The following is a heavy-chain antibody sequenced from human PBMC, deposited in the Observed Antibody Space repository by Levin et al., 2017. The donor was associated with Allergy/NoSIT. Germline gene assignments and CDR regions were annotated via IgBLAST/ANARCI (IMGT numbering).Heavy chain of an antibody. CDR2: IWSSTSGI. D-gene: IGHD3-16*01. Sequence: PGGSLRLSCAASGFTFSDYSLNWVRQAPGKGLEWVSHIWSSTSGIYYADSVKGRFTISRDNAKNSLYLQMNSLRDEDTAVYYCARDKDYAFDYWGQGILVTVSS. V-gene: IGHV3-48*02. J-gene: IGHJ4*02. CDR1: GFTFSDYS. CDR3: ARDKDYAFDY.